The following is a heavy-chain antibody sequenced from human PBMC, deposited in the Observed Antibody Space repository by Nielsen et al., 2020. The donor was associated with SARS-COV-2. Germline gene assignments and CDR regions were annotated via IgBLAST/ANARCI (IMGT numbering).Heavy chain of an antibody. D-gene: IGHD2-2*01. Sequence: GGSLRLSCAASGLTFSSYGMHWVRQAPGKGLEWMTIISYDGSYEHYADSVKGRFTISRDNSKSTVFLQMNSLKLEDTAVYYCARETIDHTSSFVDYWGQGTLVTVSS. CDR3: ARETIDHTSSFVDY. CDR2: ISYDGSYE. V-gene: IGHV3-30*03. CDR1: GLTFSSYG. J-gene: IGHJ4*02.